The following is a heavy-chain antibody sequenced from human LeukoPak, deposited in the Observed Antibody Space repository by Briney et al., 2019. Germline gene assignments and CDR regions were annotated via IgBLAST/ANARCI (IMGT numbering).Heavy chain of an antibody. J-gene: IGHJ4*02. Sequence: PGGSLRLSCAASGFTFSDYYMSWIRQAPGKGLEWVSYISSSGSTIYYADSVKGRFTISRDNAKNSLYLQMNSLRAEDTAVYYCARSLEEYDYVWGTFFDYWGQGTLVTVSS. CDR2: ISSSGSTI. CDR1: GFTFSDYY. V-gene: IGHV3-11*04. CDR3: ARSLEEYDYVWGTFFDY. D-gene: IGHD3-16*01.